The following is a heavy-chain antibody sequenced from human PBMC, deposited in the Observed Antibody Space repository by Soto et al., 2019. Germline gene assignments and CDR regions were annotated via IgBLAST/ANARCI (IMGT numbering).Heavy chain of an antibody. CDR3: ARIGRDSSSWYTGWFDP. Sequence: GGSLRLSCAASGFTFSSYGMHWVRQAPGKGLEWVAVIWYDGSNKYYADSVKGRFTISRDNSKNTLYLQMNSLRAEDTAVYYCARIGRDSSSWYTGWFDPWGQGTLVTVSS. V-gene: IGHV3-33*01. CDR1: GFTFSSYG. D-gene: IGHD6-13*01. CDR2: IWYDGSNK. J-gene: IGHJ5*02.